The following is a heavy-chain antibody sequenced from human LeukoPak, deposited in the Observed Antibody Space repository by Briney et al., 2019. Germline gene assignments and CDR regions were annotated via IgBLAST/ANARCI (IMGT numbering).Heavy chain of an antibody. CDR1: GFTFSSYG. V-gene: IGHV3-33*06. J-gene: IGHJ4*02. CDR2: IWYDGSNK. CDR3: AKSRIITMIVVVTYLFDY. Sequence: GGSLRLSCAASGFTFSSYGMHWVRQAPGKGLEWVAVIWYDGSNKYYADSVKGRFTISRDNSKNTLYLQMNSLRAEDTAVYYCAKSRIITMIVVVTYLFDYWGQGTLVTVSS. D-gene: IGHD3-22*01.